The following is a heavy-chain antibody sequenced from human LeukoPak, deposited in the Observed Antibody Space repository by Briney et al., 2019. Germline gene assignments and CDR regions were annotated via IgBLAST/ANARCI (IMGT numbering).Heavy chain of an antibody. J-gene: IGHJ6*02. CDR3: ARSHPRSDSSGYYYFLNYYYYYGMDV. Sequence: GGSLRLSCEASGFTFSSYSMNWVRQAPGRGLEWVSSISSSSSYIYYADSVKGRFTISRDNAKNSLYLQMNSLRAEDTAVYYCARSHPRSDSSGYYYFLNYYYYYGMDVWGQGTTVTVSS. V-gene: IGHV3-21*01. D-gene: IGHD3-22*01. CDR1: GFTFSSYS. CDR2: ISSSSSYI.